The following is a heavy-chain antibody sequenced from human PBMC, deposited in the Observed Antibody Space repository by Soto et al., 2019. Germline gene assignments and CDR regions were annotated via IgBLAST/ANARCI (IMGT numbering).Heavy chain of an antibody. J-gene: IGHJ4*02. D-gene: IGHD1-26*01. V-gene: IGHV1-2*02. CDR3: GRGRSGQIVVFY. CDR1: GYTFTGHY. CDR2: IGPESGAT. Sequence: RASVEVSCKASGYTFTGHYIHWVRQAPEQGPEWMGEIGPESGATSYAEKFQGRVTMTLDTSITTVYMELKNLSPDDTAVDYCGRGRSGQIVVFYWGQGTPVTVSS.